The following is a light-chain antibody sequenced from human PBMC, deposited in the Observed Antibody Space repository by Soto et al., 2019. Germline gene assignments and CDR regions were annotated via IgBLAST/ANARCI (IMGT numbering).Light chain of an antibody. V-gene: IGKV1-5*01. CDR2: QAS. Sequence: DIPSSQSPAFVSASVEDRVTIPCRASQSISNWLAWYQQKPGTAPKLLIYQASTLESGVPSRFSGSGSGTDFTLTMSSLQPDDFATYYCQQYSTYWTFGQGTKVDI. J-gene: IGKJ1*01. CDR3: QQYSTYWT. CDR1: QSISNW.